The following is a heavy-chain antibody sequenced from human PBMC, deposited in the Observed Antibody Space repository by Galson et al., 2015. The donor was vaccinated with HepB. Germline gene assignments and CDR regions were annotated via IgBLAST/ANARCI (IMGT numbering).Heavy chain of an antibody. CDR3: VREVRNGWYYFDY. Sequence: SLRLSCAASGFTFSGSAIHWVRQAPGKGLEWVALIWKDGTNKYYADSVKGRFTISRDNSENTLYLQMNSLRAEDSAVYYCVREVRNGWYYFDYWGPGAQVTVSS. J-gene: IGHJ4*02. CDR2: IWKDGTNK. CDR1: GFTFSGSA. V-gene: IGHV3-33*08. D-gene: IGHD6-19*01.